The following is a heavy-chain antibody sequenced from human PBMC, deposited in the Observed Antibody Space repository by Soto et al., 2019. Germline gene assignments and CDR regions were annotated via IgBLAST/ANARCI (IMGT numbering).Heavy chain of an antibody. D-gene: IGHD2-15*01. V-gene: IGHV3-23*01. CDR3: AKRRGAGGHFDY. Sequence: DVQLLESGGGLVQPEGSLRHSCAASGFTFSSYAMGWVRQGPGKGLEWVAVVSIGGSTHYADSVRGRFTISRDNSKNTLSLQMNSLTAEDTAVYFCAKRRGAGGHFDYWGPGALVTVSS. CDR2: VSIGGST. CDR1: GFTFSSYA. J-gene: IGHJ4*02.